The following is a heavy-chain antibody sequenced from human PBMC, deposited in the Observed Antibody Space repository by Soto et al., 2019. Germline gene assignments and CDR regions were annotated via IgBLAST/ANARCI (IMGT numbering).Heavy chain of an antibody. D-gene: IGHD6-6*01. Sequence: EVQLVESGGGLVQPGRSLRLSCAASGFIFDDYAMHWVRQAPGKGLEWVAVISGNSGSLGYADSVKGRFTLSRDNAKNSMYLQMNRLTAEDTALYYCAKDRYSSSAYYYYAMDAWCQWTTVTVSS. CDR1: GFIFDDYA. V-gene: IGHV3-9*01. J-gene: IGHJ6*02. CDR3: AKDRYSSSAYYYYAMDA. CDR2: ISGNSGSL.